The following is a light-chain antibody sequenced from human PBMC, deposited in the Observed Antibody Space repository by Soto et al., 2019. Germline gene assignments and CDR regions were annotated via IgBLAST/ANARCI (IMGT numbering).Light chain of an antibody. V-gene: IGKV3-20*01. CDR3: QQYDSSPLT. Sequence: EIVLTQSTGTLSLSPGERATLSCRASQSVSSNYLAWYQQRHGQAPRLLIYGASSRATGIPDRFSGSGSGTDFALTVSRLEPEEVAVYYCQQYDSSPLTFGGGTKVEIK. CDR1: QSVSSNY. CDR2: GAS. J-gene: IGKJ4*01.